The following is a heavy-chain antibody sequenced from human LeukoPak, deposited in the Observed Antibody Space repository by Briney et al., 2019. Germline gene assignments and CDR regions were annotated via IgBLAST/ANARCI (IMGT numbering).Heavy chain of an antibody. CDR1: GGSISSYY. D-gene: IGHD4-23*01. CDR3: ARSIGGGGNSDY. J-gene: IGHJ4*02. Sequence: SSETLSLTCTVSGGSISSYYWSWIRQPPGKGLEWIGYIYYTGSTNYNPSLKSRVTISVDTSKNQFSLRLSSVTAADTAVYYCARSIGGGGNSDYWGQGTLVTVSS. CDR2: IYYTGST. V-gene: IGHV4-59*01.